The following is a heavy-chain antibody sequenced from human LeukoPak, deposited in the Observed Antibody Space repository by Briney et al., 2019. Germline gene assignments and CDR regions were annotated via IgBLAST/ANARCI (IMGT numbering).Heavy chain of an antibody. D-gene: IGHD6-13*01. CDR1: GFTFSSYW. CDR2: MKYDGSEK. CDR3: ARDIEAAGLFLDY. Sequence: GGSLRLSCAASGFTFSSYWMSWVRQAPGKGLEWVANMKYDGSEKYYVDSVKGRFTISRDNAKNSLYLQMNSLRAEDTAVHYCARDIEAAGLFLDYWGQGTLVTVSS. V-gene: IGHV3-7*01. J-gene: IGHJ4*02.